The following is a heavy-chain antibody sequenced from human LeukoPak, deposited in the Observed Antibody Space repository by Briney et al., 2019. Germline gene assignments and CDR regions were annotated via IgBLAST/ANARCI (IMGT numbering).Heavy chain of an antibody. CDR1: GFTFSSYA. CDR3: AREDSGSYYSVG. Sequence: GGSLRLSCAASGFTFSSYAMSWVRQAPGKGLEWVSVIYSGGSTYYADSVKGRFTISRDNSKNTLYLQMNSLRAEDTAVYYCAREDSGSYYSVGWGQGTLVTVSS. V-gene: IGHV3-66*01. J-gene: IGHJ4*02. CDR2: IYSGGST. D-gene: IGHD1-26*01.